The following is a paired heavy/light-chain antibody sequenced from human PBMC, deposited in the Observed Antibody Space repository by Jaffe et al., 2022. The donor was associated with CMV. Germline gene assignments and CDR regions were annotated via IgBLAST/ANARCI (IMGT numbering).Heavy chain of an antibody. D-gene: IGHD6-19*01. CDR2: INHSGST. V-gene: IGHV4-34*01. J-gene: IGHJ6*03. CDR1: GGSFSGYY. Sequence: QVQLQQWGAGLLKPSETLSLTCAVYGGSFSGYYWSWIRQPPGKGLEWIGEINHSGSTNYNPSLKSRVTISVDTSKNQFSLKLSSVTAADTAVYYCARELVVVRDSGWYPMPHSGYMDVWGKGTTVTVSS. CDR3: ARELVVVRDSGWYPMPHSGYMDV.
Light chain of an antibody. CDR1: QSVLYSSNNKNY. Sequence: DIVMTQSPDSLAVSLGERATINCKSSQSVLYSSNNKNYLAWYQQKPGQPPKLLIYWASTRESGVPDRFSGSGSGTDFTLTISSLQAEDVAVYYCQQYYSTPPQLTFGGGTKVEIK. CDR2: WAS. CDR3: QQYYSTPPQLT. J-gene: IGKJ4*01. V-gene: IGKV4-1*01.